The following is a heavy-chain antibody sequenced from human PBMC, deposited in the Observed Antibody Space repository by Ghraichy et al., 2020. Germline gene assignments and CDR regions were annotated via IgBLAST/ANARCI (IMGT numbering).Heavy chain of an antibody. CDR1: GFTFSSYA. J-gene: IGHJ4*02. D-gene: IGHD6-19*01. CDR3: AKGFVGQWLVLDYFDY. Sequence: GGSLRLTCAASGFTFSSYAMSWVRQAPGKGLEWVSAISGSGGSTYYADSVKGRFTISRDNSKNTLYLQMNSLRAEDTAVYYCAKGFVGQWLVLDYFDYWGQGTLVTVSS. V-gene: IGHV3-23*01. CDR2: ISGSGGST.